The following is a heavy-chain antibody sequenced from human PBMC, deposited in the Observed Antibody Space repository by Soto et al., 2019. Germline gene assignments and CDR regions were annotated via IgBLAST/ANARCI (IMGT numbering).Heavy chain of an antibody. CDR1: GFSLSTSGMC. D-gene: IGHD3-22*01. Sequence: SGPTLVNPTQTLTLTCTFSGFSLSTSGMCVSWIRQPPGKALEWLALIDWDDDKYYSTSLKTRLTISKDTSKNQVVLTMTNMDPVDTATYYCARIPYYDGSGYMAADYWGQGTLVTVSS. CDR2: IDWDDDK. J-gene: IGHJ4*02. V-gene: IGHV2-70*01. CDR3: ARIPYYDGSGYMAADY.